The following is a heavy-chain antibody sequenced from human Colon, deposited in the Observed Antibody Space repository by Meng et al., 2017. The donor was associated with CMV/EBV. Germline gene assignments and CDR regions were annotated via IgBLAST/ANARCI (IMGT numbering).Heavy chain of an antibody. CDR1: GGSISNGCYY. CDR3: VRGGTVTNTAY. V-gene: IGHV4-31*03. Sequence: SETLSLTCTVSGGSISNGCYYWSWSRQHPGKGQEWIGYIYYSGSTCYNPSLKSRVTISVDTSKTQCSLNQSSVTAAGTAVYYCVRGGTVTNTAYWGQGTLVTVSS. CDR2: IYYSGST. D-gene: IGHD4-11*01. J-gene: IGHJ4*03.